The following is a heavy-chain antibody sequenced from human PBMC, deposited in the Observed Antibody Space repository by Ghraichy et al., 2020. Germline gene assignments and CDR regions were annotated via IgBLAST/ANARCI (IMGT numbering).Heavy chain of an antibody. D-gene: IGHD3-3*01. CDR1: GFTFSSYA. V-gene: IGHV3-23*01. J-gene: IGHJ2*01. CDR3: AKLCPPYYDFWSGYSTYWYFDL. Sequence: GGSLRLSCAASGFTFSSYAMSWVRQAPGKGLEWVSAISGSGGSTYYADSVKGRFTISRDNSKNTLYLQMNSLRAEDTAVYYCAKLCPPYYDFWSGYSTYWYFDLWGRGTLVTVSS. CDR2: ISGSGGST.